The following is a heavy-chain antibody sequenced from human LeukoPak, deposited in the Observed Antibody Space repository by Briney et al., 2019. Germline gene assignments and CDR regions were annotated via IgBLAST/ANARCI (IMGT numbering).Heavy chain of an antibody. D-gene: IGHD6-19*01. CDR2: IIPIFGTA. Sequence: ASVKVSCKASGYTFTSYGISWVRQAPGQGLEWMGGIIPIFGTANYAQKFQGRVTITADESTSTAYMELSSLRSEDTAVYYCARLFRGWSLEDVWGQGTTVTVSS. J-gene: IGHJ6*02. V-gene: IGHV1-69*13. CDR1: GYTFTSYG. CDR3: ARLFRGWSLEDV.